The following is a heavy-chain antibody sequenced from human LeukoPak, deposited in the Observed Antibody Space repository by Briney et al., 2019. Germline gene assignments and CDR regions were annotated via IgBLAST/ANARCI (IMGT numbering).Heavy chain of an antibody. Sequence: GGSLSLACAASGFTFSSYSMNWVRQAPGKGLEWVSSISSSSSYIYYADSVKGRFTISRDNAKNSLYLQMNSLRAEDTAVYYCARGGAARHDYWGQGTLVTVSS. V-gene: IGHV3-21*01. CDR1: GFTFSSYS. CDR3: ARGGAARHDY. CDR2: ISSSSSYI. D-gene: IGHD6-6*01. J-gene: IGHJ4*02.